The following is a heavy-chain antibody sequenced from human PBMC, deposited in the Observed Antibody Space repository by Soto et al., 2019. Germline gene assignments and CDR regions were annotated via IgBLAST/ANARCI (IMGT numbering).Heavy chain of an antibody. Sequence: SETLSLTGAVYVGSCSGYYWSWIRQPPGKGLEWIGEINHSGSTNYNPSLKSRVTISVDTSKNQFSLKLSSVTAADTAVYYCASQGDVDTAMVDYYYGMDVWGQGTTVTVSS. CDR3: ASQGDVDTAMVDYYYGMDV. CDR2: INHSGST. J-gene: IGHJ6*02. CDR1: VGSCSGYY. V-gene: IGHV4-34*01. D-gene: IGHD5-18*01.